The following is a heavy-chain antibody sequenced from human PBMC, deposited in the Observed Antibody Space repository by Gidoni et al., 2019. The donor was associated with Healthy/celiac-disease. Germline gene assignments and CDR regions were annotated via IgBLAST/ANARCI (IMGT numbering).Heavy chain of an antibody. CDR3: ARGGTVTGQYNGFDP. J-gene: IGHJ5*02. D-gene: IGHD4-17*01. V-gene: IGHV1-2*02. Sequence: QVQLVQSGAEVKKPGGSVKVSCKASGSTFTGYYMHWVRQAPGQGLAWMGWINPNSGGTNYAQKFQGRVTMTRDTSISTAYMELSRLRSDDTAVYYCARGGTVTGQYNGFDPWGQGTLVTVSS. CDR1: GSTFTGYY. CDR2: INPNSGGT.